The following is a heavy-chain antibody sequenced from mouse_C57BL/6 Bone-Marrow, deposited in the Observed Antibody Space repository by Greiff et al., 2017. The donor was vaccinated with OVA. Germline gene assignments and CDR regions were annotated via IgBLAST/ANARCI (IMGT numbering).Heavy chain of an antibody. CDR2: IDPSDSYT. Sequence: VQLQQPGAELVKPGASVKLSCKASGYTFTSYWMQWVKQRPGQGLEWIGEIDPSDSYTNYNQKFKGKATLTVDTSSSTAYMQLSSLTSEDSAVYYCARESQYGPFAYWGQGTLVTVSA. J-gene: IGHJ3*01. V-gene: IGHV1-50*01. D-gene: IGHD2-10*02. CDR3: ARESQYGPFAY. CDR1: GYTFTSYW.